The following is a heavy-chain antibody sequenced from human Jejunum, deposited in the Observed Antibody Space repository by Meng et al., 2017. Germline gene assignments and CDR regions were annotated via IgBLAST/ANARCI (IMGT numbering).Heavy chain of an antibody. CDR3: ARAPRPDYDGNSWFDF. V-gene: IGHV3-7*01. Sequence: GGSLRLSCAASGFTFSNYWMNWVRQAPGKGLGWVASIKQDGSEKNYVDSVKGRFTISRDNGKNSLYLQMNSLRAEDTAVYYCARAPRPDYDGNSWFDFRGQGTLVTVSS. J-gene: IGHJ4*02. D-gene: IGHD4-23*01. CDR2: IKQDGSEK. CDR1: GFTFSNYW.